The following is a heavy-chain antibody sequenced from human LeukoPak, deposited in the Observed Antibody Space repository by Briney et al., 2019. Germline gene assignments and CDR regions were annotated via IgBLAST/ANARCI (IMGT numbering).Heavy chain of an antibody. CDR1: GGSISGSSYY. D-gene: IGHD3-22*01. V-gene: IGHV4-39*07. CDR3: VTYYFDSSGPKKNY. J-gene: IGHJ4*02. CDR2: IYYSGST. Sequence: SETLSLTCTVSGGSISGSSYYWGWIRQPPGKGLEWIGSIYYSGSTYYNPSLKSRVTISVDTSKKQFSLKLSSVTAADTAVYYCVTYYFDSSGPKKNYWGQGTLVTVSS.